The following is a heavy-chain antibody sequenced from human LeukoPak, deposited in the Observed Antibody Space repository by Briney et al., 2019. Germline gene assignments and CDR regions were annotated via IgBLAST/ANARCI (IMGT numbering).Heavy chain of an antibody. CDR2: ITSSSSYT. V-gene: IGHV3-21*01. J-gene: IGHJ6*03. CDR1: GFTFSTYN. CDR3: ARDPYNGNYGDSYYYYMDV. D-gene: IGHD1-26*01. Sequence: AGGSLRLSCAASGFTFSTYNMNWVRQAPGKGLEWVSSITSSSSYTFYADSVKGRFTISRDNAKSSLYLQMNSLRAEDTAIYYCARDPYNGNYGDSYYYYMDVWGKGTTVTISS.